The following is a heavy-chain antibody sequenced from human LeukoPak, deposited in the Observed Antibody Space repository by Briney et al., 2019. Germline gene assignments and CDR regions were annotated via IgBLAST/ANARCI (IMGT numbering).Heavy chain of an antibody. CDR1: GGSISSSSYY. Sequence: SETLSLTCTVSGGSISSSSYYWGWIRQPPGKGLEWIGSIYYSGSTYYNPSLKSRVTISVDTSKNQFSLKLSSVTAADTAVYYCARFNGDYVSGAFDIWGQGTMVTVSS. D-gene: IGHD4-17*01. V-gene: IGHV4-39*07. CDR3: ARFNGDYVSGAFDI. J-gene: IGHJ3*02. CDR2: IYYSGST.